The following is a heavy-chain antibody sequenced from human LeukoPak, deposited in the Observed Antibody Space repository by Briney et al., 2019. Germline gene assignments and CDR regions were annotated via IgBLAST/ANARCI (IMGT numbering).Heavy chain of an antibody. J-gene: IGHJ6*02. CDR1: GGSISSRNW. V-gene: IGHV4-4*02. CDR2: IYHSGSI. Sequence: SETLSLTCAVSGGSISSRNWWSWARQPPGKGLEWIGEIYHSGSINYNPSLKSRVTISVDKSKNQLSLRLTSVTAADTAVYYCARDNGAIRAYYYHGMDAWGQGTTVTVSS. CDR3: ARDNGAIRAYYYHGMDA. D-gene: IGHD2-8*01.